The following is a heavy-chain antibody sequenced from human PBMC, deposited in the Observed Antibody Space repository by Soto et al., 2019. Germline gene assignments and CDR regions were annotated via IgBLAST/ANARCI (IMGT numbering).Heavy chain of an antibody. CDR3: ARDPPIDLIAARAWGSGWNNWFDP. CDR1: GFTFSSYS. J-gene: IGHJ5*02. CDR2: ISSSSSYI. D-gene: IGHD6-6*01. V-gene: IGHV3-21*01. Sequence: GGSLRLSCAASGFTFSSYSMNWVRQAPGKGLEWVSSISSSSSYIYYADSVKGRFTISRDNAKNSLYLQMNSLRAEDTAVYYCARDPPIDLIAARAWGSGWNNWFDPWGQGTRVTVYS.